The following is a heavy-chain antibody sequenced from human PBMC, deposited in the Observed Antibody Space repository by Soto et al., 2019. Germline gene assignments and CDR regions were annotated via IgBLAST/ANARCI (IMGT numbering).Heavy chain of an antibody. V-gene: IGHV1-46*03. CDR2: INPNGGST. D-gene: IGHD3-10*01. J-gene: IGHJ4*02. CDR1: GYTFTSYY. Sequence: QVQLVQSGAEVKNPGASVTVSCRASGYTFTSYYIHWVRQAPGQGLEWMAIINPNGGSTNYAQRFQGRVTVTRATPTSIVYMELSRLRSEDTGVYYCSRGVGSGDYWGQGTLVTVSS. CDR3: SRGVGSGDY.